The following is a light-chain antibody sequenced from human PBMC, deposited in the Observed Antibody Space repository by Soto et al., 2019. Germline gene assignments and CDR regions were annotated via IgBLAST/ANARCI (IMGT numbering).Light chain of an antibody. V-gene: IGKV1-5*01. CDR2: DVS. Sequence: DIQMTQSPSTLSASVGDRVTITCRASQTISTWLAWYQQKPGKAPKLLIYDVSTLESGVPSRFSGSGSGTEFTLTTSSLKPDDVATYYCQQCNTFWTFGQGTKVEIK. CDR3: QQCNTFWT. CDR1: QTISTW. J-gene: IGKJ1*01.